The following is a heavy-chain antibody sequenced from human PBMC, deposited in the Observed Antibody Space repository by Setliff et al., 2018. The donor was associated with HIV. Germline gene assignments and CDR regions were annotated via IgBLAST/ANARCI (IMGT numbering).Heavy chain of an antibody. D-gene: IGHD1-26*01. CDR3: ASHLPPYSGNFDY. J-gene: IGHJ4*01. CDR2: FYYSWNT. V-gene: IGHV4-39*01. CDR1: GASIGRRSDC. Sequence: ASETLSLTCTVSGASIGRRSDCWGWIRQPPGKGLEWIGSFYYSWNTYYNPSLKSRVTISVDTSKNQISLKLSSVTAADTAVYYCASHLPPYSGNFDYWGHGTLVTVSS.